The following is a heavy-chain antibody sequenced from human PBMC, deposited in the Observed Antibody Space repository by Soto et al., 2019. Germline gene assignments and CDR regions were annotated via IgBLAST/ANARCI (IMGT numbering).Heavy chain of an antibody. J-gene: IGHJ6*02. CDR3: AYYYGSGSHKYYYYGMDV. D-gene: IGHD3-10*01. CDR1: GYTFTSYG. Sequence: QVQLVQSGAEVKKPGASVKVSCKASGYTFTSYGISWVRQAPGQGLEWMGWISAYNGNTNYAQKLQGRVTMTTDTSTSTTYMELRSLRSDDTAVYYCAYYYGSGSHKYYYYGMDVWGQGTTVTVSS. V-gene: IGHV1-18*01. CDR2: ISAYNGNT.